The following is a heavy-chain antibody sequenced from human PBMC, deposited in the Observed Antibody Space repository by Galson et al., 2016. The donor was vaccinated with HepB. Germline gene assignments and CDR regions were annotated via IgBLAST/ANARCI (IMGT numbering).Heavy chain of an antibody. CDR2: ISYDENNK. CDR3: AAMREASTSFYGAQSY. Sequence: SLRLSCAASGFTFSSYAMHWVRQAPGKGLEWVSLISYDENNKHYADSVKGRFFISRDNSRNTLYVQMNSLRPEDTAVYYCAAMREASTSFYGAQSYWGQGTLATVSS. CDR1: GFTFSSYA. J-gene: IGHJ4*02. D-gene: IGHD2-2*01. V-gene: IGHV3-30*04.